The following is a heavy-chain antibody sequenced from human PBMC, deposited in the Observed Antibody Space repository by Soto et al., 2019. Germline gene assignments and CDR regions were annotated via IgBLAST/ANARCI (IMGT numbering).Heavy chain of an antibody. J-gene: IGHJ5*02. CDR2: SSGSGGST. CDR3: AKDGTKYQDDIVVVPAAMWFDP. CDR1: GFTFSSYA. V-gene: IGHV3-23*01. D-gene: IGHD2-2*01. Sequence: PGGSLRLSCAASGFTFSSYAMSWVRQAPGKGLEWVSASSGSGGSTYYADPVKGRFTISRDNSKNTLYLQMNSLRAEDTAVYYCAKDGTKYQDDIVVVPAAMWFDPWGQGTLVTVSS.